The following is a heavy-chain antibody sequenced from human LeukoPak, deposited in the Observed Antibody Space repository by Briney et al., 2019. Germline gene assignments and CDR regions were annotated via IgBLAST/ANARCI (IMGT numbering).Heavy chain of an antibody. D-gene: IGHD2-21*02. CDR1: GGTFSSYA. Sequence: ASVKVSCKASGGTFSSYAISWVRQAPGQGLEWMGGIIPIFGTANYAQKFQGRVTITADESTSTAYMELSSLRSEDTAVYYCTRAYHCGGDRYSPPLDYWGQGTLVTVSS. CDR2: IIPIFGTA. CDR3: TRAYHCGGDRYSPPLDY. J-gene: IGHJ4*02. V-gene: IGHV1-69*13.